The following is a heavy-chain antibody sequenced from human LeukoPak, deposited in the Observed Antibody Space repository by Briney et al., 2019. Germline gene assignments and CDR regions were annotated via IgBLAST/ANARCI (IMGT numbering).Heavy chain of an antibody. CDR1: GVSISSYY. V-gene: IGHV4-4*07. D-gene: IGHD1-26*01. CDR2: IYTSGST. CDR3: ARVGTSYPHVWYFDY. Sequence: LETLSLSCTVSGVSISSYYWSWVRQPPGKGPEWALGIYTSGSTNYNPSLKSRFTISVDTSKNTFSLKLSSVTAADTAVYYCARVGTSYPHVWYFDYWGQGTLVTVSS. J-gene: IGHJ4*02.